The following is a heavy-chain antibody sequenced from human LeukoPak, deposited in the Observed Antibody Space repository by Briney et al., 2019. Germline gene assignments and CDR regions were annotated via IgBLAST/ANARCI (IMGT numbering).Heavy chain of an antibody. CDR1: GGSISSSSYY. CDR2: IYYSGST. Sequence: SETLSLTCTVSGGSISSSSYYWGWIRQPPGKGLEWIGSIYYSGSTYYNPSLKGRVTISVDTSKNQFSLKLSSVTAADTAVYYCARGNPYYDFWSGYSGYNWFDPWGQGTLVTVSS. V-gene: IGHV4-39*07. CDR3: ARGNPYYDFWSGYSGYNWFDP. J-gene: IGHJ5*02. D-gene: IGHD3-3*01.